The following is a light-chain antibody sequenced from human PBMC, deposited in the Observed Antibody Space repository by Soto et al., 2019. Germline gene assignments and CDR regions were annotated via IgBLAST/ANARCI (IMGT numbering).Light chain of an antibody. J-gene: IGLJ2*01. V-gene: IGLV2-14*03. CDR2: DVS. Sequence: QSALTQPASVSGSPGQSITISCTGTNSDVGGYNYVSWYQQHPGKAPKLMIYDVSNRPSGVSNRFSGSKSANTASLSISGLQAEDEADYYCSSFTSTSPVVFGGGTKLTVL. CDR1: NSDVGGYNY. CDR3: SSFTSTSPVV.